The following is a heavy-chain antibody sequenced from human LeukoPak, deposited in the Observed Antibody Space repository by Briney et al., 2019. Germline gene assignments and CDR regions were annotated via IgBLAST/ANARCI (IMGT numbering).Heavy chain of an antibody. CDR1: GGTLSSYA. V-gene: IGHV1-69*05. CDR3: ARGIRLGQRGWHYFDY. D-gene: IGHD6-25*01. J-gene: IGHJ4*02. CDR2: IMPIFGTA. Sequence: SVKVSCKAYGGTLSSYAISWVRQAPGQGLEWMGGIMPIFGTANYAQKMQGRVTITTDESTSTAYMELSSLRSEDTVVYYCARGIRLGQRGWHYFDYWGQGTLVTVSS.